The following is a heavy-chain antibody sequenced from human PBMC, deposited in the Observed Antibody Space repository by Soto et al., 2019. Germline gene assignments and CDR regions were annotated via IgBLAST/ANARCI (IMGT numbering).Heavy chain of an antibody. Sequence: WAASGLPSCRYEMSGLLEATGKGLEWFSYFSSSASTIYYAVSIRCRCPIPRDNAKSSLYLQMNIWRAEDTAVYYCARKGDYGWYGPWGQGT. V-gene: IGHV3-48*03. J-gene: IGHJ5*02. D-gene: IGHD4-17*01. CDR3: ARKGDYGWYGP. CDR2: FSSSASTI. CDR1: GLPSCRYE.